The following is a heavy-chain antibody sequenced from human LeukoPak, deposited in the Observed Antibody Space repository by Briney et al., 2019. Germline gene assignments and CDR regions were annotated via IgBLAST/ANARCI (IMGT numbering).Heavy chain of an antibody. Sequence: ASVKVSCKAPGYTFTSYGISWVRQAPGQGLEWMGWISAYNGNTNYAQKLQGRVTMTTDTSTSTAYMELRSLRSDDTAVYYCASTPSYSSGWYQVDYWGQGTLVTVSS. D-gene: IGHD6-19*01. CDR1: GYTFTSYG. CDR3: ASTPSYSSGWYQVDY. J-gene: IGHJ4*02. CDR2: ISAYNGNT. V-gene: IGHV1-18*01.